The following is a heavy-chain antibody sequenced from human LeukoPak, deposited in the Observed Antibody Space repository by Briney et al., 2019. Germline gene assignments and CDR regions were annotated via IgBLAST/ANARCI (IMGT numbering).Heavy chain of an antibody. D-gene: IGHD1-1*01. CDR1: GGSFSGYY. Sequence: SETLSLTCAVYGGSFSGYYWSWIRQPPGKGLEWIGEINHSGSTNYNPSLKSRVTIPVDTSKNQFSLKLSSVTAADTAVYYCARGDRELDYWGQGTLVTVSS. V-gene: IGHV4-34*01. J-gene: IGHJ4*02. CDR2: INHSGST. CDR3: ARGDRELDY.